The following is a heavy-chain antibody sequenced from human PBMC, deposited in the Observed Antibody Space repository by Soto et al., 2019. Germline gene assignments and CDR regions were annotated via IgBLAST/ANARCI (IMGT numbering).Heavy chain of an antibody. CDR1: GFTFSNYA. Sequence: EVQLLESGGGLVQPGGSLRLSCSVSGFTFSNYAMTWVRQAPGKGLEWVSSISGGGGGTHYADSMKGRFTISRDNSKNTLHLEMNRLRADDTAVYYCAKGSQYDILTAYLAFDSWGQGTLVTVSS. V-gene: IGHV3-23*01. D-gene: IGHD3-9*01. CDR3: AKGSQYDILTAYLAFDS. J-gene: IGHJ4*02. CDR2: ISGGGGGT.